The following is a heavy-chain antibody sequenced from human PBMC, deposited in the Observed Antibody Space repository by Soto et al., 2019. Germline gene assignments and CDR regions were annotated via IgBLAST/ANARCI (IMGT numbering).Heavy chain of an antibody. J-gene: IGHJ4*02. D-gene: IGHD5-18*01. V-gene: IGHV4-34*01. CDR2: ITHRGST. CDR3: ARGLVGEMDTTHFDY. CDR1: GGSFSGYY. Sequence: QVQLQQWGAGLLKPSETLSLTCAVYGGSFSGYYWSWIRQPPGKGLEWIGEITHRGSTNYNPSLKSRVTISVDTSKNQFSLKLSSVTAAATAVYYCARGLVGEMDTTHFDYWGQGTLFTVSS.